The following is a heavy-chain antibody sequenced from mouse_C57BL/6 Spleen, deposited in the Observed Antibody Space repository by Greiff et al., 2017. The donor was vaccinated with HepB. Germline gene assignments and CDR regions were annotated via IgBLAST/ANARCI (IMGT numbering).Heavy chain of an antibody. Sequence: VQLKESGPELVKPGASVKISCKASGYSFTGYYMNWVKQSPEKSLEWIGEINPSTGGTTYNQKFKAKATLTVDKSSSTAYMQLKSLTSEDSAVYYCAIYGYDFAYWGQGTLVTVSA. CDR1: GYSFTGYY. J-gene: IGHJ3*01. V-gene: IGHV1-42*01. CDR3: AIYGYDFAY. CDR2: INPSTGGT. D-gene: IGHD2-2*01.